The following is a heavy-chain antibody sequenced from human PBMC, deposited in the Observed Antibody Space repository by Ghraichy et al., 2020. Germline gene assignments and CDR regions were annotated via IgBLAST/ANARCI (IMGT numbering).Heavy chain of an antibody. CDR2: IYYSGST. D-gene: IGHD3-3*01. CDR3: ARHKGGYYDFWSGSDLNYFDY. J-gene: IGHJ4*02. CDR1: GGSISSSSYY. V-gene: IGHV4-39*01. Sequence: GSLRLSCTVSGGSISSSSYYWGWIRQPPGKGLEWIGSIYYSGSTYYNPSLKSRVTISVDTSKNQFSLKLSSVTAADTAVYYCARHKGGYYDFWSGSDLNYFDYWGQGTLVTVSS.